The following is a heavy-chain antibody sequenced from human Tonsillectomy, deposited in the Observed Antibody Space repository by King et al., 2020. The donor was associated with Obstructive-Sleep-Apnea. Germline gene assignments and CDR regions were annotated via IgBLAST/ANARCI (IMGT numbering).Heavy chain of an antibody. CDR2: IYYSGST. D-gene: IGHD5-18*01. CDR3: ARENRGRGYSYGYFDY. CDR1: GGSISSGGYY. V-gene: IGHV4-31*03. Sequence: PLQESGPGLVKPSQTLSLTCTVSGGSISSGGYYWSWIRQHPGKGLEWIGYIYYSGSTYYNPSLKSRVTISVDTSKNQFSLKLSSVTAADTAVYYCARENRGRGYSYGYFDYWGQGTLVTVSS. J-gene: IGHJ4*02.